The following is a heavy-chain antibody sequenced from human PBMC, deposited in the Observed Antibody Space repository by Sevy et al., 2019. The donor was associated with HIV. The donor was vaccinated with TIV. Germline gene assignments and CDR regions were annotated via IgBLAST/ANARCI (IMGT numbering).Heavy chain of an antibody. CDR1: GFPFSNFA. D-gene: IGHD2-8*02. J-gene: IGHJ6*02. Sequence: GGSLRLSCAASGFPFSNFAMSWVRQAPGKGLEWVSTLIGGGSCKYYADSVTGRFIISRDNSRNTLYLQMNSLRAEDTAIYYCAKRRVQSGLSGGGANYGMDVCGRGTTVTVS. CDR3: AKRRVQSGLSGGGANYGMDV. CDR2: LIGGGSCK. V-gene: IGHV3-23*01.